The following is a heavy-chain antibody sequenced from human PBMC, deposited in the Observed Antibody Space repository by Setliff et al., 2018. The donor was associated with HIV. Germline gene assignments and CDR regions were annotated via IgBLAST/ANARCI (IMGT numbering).Heavy chain of an antibody. CDR2: INYNGVST. CDR3: TRGED. CDR1: GFTFSNYD. D-gene: IGHD1-26*01. V-gene: IGHV3-23*01. Sequence: GGSLRLSCAASGFTFSNYDMNWFRQAPGKGPEWVSNINYNGVSTYYADSVKGRFTISRDNSKNTLFLQMNSLRAEDTGVYYCTRGEDWGQGTLVTVSS. J-gene: IGHJ4*02.